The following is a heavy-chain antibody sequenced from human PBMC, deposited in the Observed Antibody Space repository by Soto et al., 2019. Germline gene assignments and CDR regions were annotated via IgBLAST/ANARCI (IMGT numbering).Heavy chain of an antibody. V-gene: IGHV3-7*01. CDR2: IKQDGSEK. J-gene: IGHJ6*02. Sequence: EVSLVESGGGLVQPGGSLRLSCAASGFTFSGYWMTWVRQAPGKGLEWVANIKQDGSEKYYVDSVKGRFTISRDNAKNSLYLQMNSLRVEDTAVYYCAKGRGMDVWGQGTTVTVSS. CDR3: AKGRGMDV. CDR1: GFTFSGYW.